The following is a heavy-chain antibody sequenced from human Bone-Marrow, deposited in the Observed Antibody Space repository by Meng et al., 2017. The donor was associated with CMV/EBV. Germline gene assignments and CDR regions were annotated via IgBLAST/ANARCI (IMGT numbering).Heavy chain of an antibody. Sequence: GESLKISCAASGFTFSSYWMHWVRQAPGKGLVWVSRINSDGSSTSYADSVKGRFTISRDNAKNTLYLQMNSLRAEDTAVYYCARVGDRYYYYYGMDVWGQGTTATFSS. D-gene: IGHD3-16*01. V-gene: IGHV3-74*01. CDR2: INSDGSST. J-gene: IGHJ6*02. CDR3: ARVGDRYYYYYGMDV. CDR1: GFTFSSYW.